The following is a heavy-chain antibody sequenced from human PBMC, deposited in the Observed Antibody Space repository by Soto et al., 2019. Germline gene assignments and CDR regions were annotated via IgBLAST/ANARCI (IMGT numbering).Heavy chain of an antibody. Sequence: SETLSLTCTVSGACISSGDYYWTWIRQPPGKGLEWIGYIYYSGTTYYNPSLKSRVSISLDTSKNRFSLKLSSVTAADTGVYYCALRFGTAWGQGTTVTVSS. CDR1: GACISSGDYY. V-gene: IGHV4-30-4*01. CDR2: IYYSGTT. J-gene: IGHJ6*02. D-gene: IGHD3-3*01. CDR3: ALRFGTA.